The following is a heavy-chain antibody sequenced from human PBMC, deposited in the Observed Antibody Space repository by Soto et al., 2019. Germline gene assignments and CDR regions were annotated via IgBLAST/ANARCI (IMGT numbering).Heavy chain of an antibody. V-gene: IGHV3-23*01. CDR2: ISARGGST. J-gene: IGHJ6*02. CDR3: AKTTPIVGGTSYYYYGMDV. CDR1: VFGFSSYA. Sequence: GGSLGLSVVPSVFGFSSYAMTGFRQAPGRGLEWVSGISARGGSTYYAESVKGRFTISRDNSKNTLYLQMDSLTAEDTAVYYCAKTTPIVGGTSYYYYGMDVWGQGTTVTVSS. D-gene: IGHD1-26*01.